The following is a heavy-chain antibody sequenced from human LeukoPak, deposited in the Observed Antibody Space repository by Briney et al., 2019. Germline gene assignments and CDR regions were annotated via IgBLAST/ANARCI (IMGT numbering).Heavy chain of an antibody. Sequence: ASVKVSCKASGYTFTSYYMHWVRQAPGQGLEWMRIINPSGGSTSYAQKFQGRVTMTRDMSTSTVYMELSSLRSEDTAVYYCAREYSSSWVVGRPPANWFDPWGQGTLVTVSS. CDR2: INPSGGST. J-gene: IGHJ5*02. V-gene: IGHV1-46*01. CDR1: GYTFTSYY. CDR3: AREYSSSWVVGRPPANWFDP. D-gene: IGHD6-6*01.